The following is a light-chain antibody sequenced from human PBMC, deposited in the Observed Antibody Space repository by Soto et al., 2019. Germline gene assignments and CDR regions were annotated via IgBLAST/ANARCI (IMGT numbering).Light chain of an antibody. V-gene: IGKV1-5*03. Sequence: DIQMTQSPSTLSGSVGDRVTITFRASQTISSWLAWYQQKPGKAPKLLIYKASTLKSGVPSRFSGSGSGTEFTLPISSLQPDDFATYYCQHYNSYSEAFGQGTKVDI. CDR3: QHYNSYSEA. J-gene: IGKJ1*01. CDR2: KAS. CDR1: QTISSW.